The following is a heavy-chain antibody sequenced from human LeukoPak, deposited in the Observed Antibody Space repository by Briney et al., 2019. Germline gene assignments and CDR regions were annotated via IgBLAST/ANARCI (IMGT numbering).Heavy chain of an antibody. CDR2: IYYSGST. Sequence: PSETLSLTCNVSGYSISRGYYWGWIRQPPGKGLEWIGYIYYSGSTYYNPSLKSRVTISVDTSKNQFSLKLSSVTAADTAVYYCARVGRLEKPGIADYWGQGTLVTVSS. V-gene: IGHV4-30-4*08. D-gene: IGHD6-13*01. J-gene: IGHJ4*02. CDR1: GYSISRGYY. CDR3: ARVGRLEKPGIADY.